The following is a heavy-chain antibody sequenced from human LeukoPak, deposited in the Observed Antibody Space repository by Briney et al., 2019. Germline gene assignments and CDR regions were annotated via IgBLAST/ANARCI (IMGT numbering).Heavy chain of an antibody. V-gene: IGHV4-38-2*01. D-gene: IGHD6-19*01. CDR1: GYSISSGYY. CDR3: ARYSGWYSSVPIDY. J-gene: IGHJ4*02. CDR2: IYHSGST. Sequence: PSETLSLTCAVSGYSISSGYYWGWIRPPPGKGLEWIGSIYHSGSTYYNPSLKSRVTISVDTSKNQFSLKLSSATAADTAVYYCARYSGWYSSVPIDYWGQGTLVTVSS.